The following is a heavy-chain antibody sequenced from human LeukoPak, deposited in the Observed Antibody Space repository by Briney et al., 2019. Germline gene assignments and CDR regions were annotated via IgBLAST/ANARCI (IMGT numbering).Heavy chain of an antibody. D-gene: IGHD3-3*01. CDR1: GGSISSDGYS. J-gene: IGHJ4*02. V-gene: IGHV4-30-2*01. CDR2: ITHSGSI. Sequence: SETLSLTCVVSGGSISSDGYSWNWIRQPLGKGLEWIGYITHSGSISYNPSLESRVTISVDESKNQFSLKLNSVTAADTAVYYCARNYDFWSGYLDYWGQGTLVTVSS. CDR3: ARNYDFWSGYLDY.